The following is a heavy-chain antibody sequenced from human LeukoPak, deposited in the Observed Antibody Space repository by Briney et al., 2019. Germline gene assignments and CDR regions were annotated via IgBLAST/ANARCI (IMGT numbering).Heavy chain of an antibody. V-gene: IGHV3-74*01. CDR1: GFTLSDYW. CDR3: AKTTAAHPRPYYFDY. CDR2: IRGDGRST. J-gene: IGHJ4*02. Sequence: GGSLRLSCVASGFTLSDYWMYWVRQVPPKGLVWVSRIRGDGRSTNYEDSVKGRFTISRDNGNNTVYLQMNSLRAEDTALYYCAKTTAAHPRPYYFDYWGQGTLVTVSS. D-gene: IGHD6-13*01.